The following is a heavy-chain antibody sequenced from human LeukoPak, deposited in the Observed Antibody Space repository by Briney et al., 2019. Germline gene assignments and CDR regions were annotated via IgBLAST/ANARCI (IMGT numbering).Heavy chain of an antibody. J-gene: IGHJ4*02. V-gene: IGHV3-23*01. Sequence: PGGSLRLSCAASGFTFSNYAMSWVRQAPGKGLEWVSGIGGRGDSTYYADSVKGRFTISRDNSKNTLYLQLNSLRDEDTAIYYCAKDYGGCSGGSCYSSFDYWGQGTLVTVSS. CDR3: AKDYGGCSGGSCYSSFDY. CDR1: GFTFSNYA. D-gene: IGHD2-15*01. CDR2: IGGRGDST.